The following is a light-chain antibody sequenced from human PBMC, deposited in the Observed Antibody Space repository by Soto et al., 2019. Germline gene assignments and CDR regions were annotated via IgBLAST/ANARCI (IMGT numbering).Light chain of an antibody. V-gene: IGKV1-6*01. CDR3: QQYHNWPA. J-gene: IGKJ1*01. CDR2: AAS. CDR1: QGIRSA. Sequence: AIQLTQSPSSLSASVGDRVTITCRASQGIRSALGWYQQKPGKVPKLLIYAASTLQSGVPSRFSGSGSGTDFTLTISSLQPEDFATYYCQQYHNWPAFGQGTKVEIK.